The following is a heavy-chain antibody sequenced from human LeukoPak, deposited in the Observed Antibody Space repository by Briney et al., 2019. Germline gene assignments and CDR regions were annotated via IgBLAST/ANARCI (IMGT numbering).Heavy chain of an antibody. J-gene: IGHJ4*02. CDR2: IIPIFGTA. D-gene: IGHD3-3*01. Sequence: SVKVSCKASGGTFSSYAISWVRQAPGQGLEWMGRIIPIFGTANYAQKFQGRVTITTDESTSTAYMELSSLRSEDTGVYYCARYSVGYDFWSGYYDWGQGTLVTVSS. CDR3: ARYSVGYDFWSGYYD. V-gene: IGHV1-69*05. CDR1: GGTFSSYA.